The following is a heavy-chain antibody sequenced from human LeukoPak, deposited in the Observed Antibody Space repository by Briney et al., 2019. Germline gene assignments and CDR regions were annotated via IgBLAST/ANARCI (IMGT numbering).Heavy chain of an antibody. CDR1: GGSISSSSHY. CDR2: MYYRGST. Sequence: SETLSLTCTVSGGSISSSSHYWGWIRQPPGKGLEWIGSMYYRGSTYHNPSLKSRVTISVDTSKNQFSLKLSSVTAADTAVYYCARIRGFGADYYYYYMDVWGKGTTVTVSS. CDR3: ARIRGFGADYYYYYMDV. D-gene: IGHD3-10*01. J-gene: IGHJ6*03. V-gene: IGHV4-39*07.